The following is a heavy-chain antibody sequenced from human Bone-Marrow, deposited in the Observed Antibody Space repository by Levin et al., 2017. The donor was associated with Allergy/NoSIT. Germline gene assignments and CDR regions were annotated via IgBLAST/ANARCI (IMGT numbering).Heavy chain of an antibody. V-gene: IGHV1-8*01. Sequence: ASVKVTCKASGYTFATYDMNWVRQATGQGPEWMGWMNPDSGNTGYAEKFQGRVSMTRDTSLSTAYMELSSLRSDDTAVYYCARGVDAGMDVWGQGTTVTVSS. J-gene: IGHJ6*02. CDR1: GYTFATYD. CDR3: ARGVDAGMDV. CDR2: MNPDSGNT.